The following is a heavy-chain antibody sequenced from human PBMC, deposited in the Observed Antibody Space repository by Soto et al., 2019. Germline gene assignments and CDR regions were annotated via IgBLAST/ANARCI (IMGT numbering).Heavy chain of an antibody. CDR2: IIPIFGTA. CDR3: ARGLVVVPAALTAYYYYYYGMDV. J-gene: IGHJ6*02. Sequence: QVQLVQSGAEVKKPGSSVKVSCKASGGTFSSYAISWVRQAPGQGLEWMGGIIPIFGTANYAQKFQGRVTITADESTSTAYMELSSLRSVDTAVYYCARGLVVVPAALTAYYYYYYGMDVWGQGTTVTVSS. D-gene: IGHD2-2*01. V-gene: IGHV1-69*01. CDR1: GGTFSSYA.